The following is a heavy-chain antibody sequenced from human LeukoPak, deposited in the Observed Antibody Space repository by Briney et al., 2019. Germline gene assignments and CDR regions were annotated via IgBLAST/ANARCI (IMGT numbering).Heavy chain of an antibody. D-gene: IGHD2-15*01. CDR2: IKQDGSEN. CDR3: ARDPHCSGGSCYSVKDAFDI. J-gene: IGHJ3*02. Sequence: PGGSLRLSCAASGFTFSNYWMSWVRQAPGKGLEWVANIKQDGSENYYVDSVKGRFTLSRDNSKNTLYLQMNSLRAEDTAVYYCARDPHCSGGSCYSVKDAFDIWGQGTMVTVSS. CDR1: GFTFSNYW. V-gene: IGHV3-7*01.